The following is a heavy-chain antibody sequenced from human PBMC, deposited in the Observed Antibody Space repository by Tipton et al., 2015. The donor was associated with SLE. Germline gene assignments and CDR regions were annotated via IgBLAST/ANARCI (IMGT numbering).Heavy chain of an antibody. V-gene: IGHV4-38-2*01. CDR2: FYHSGST. CDR1: GASISSGYY. CDR3: ARAGDY. Sequence: GLVKHSGTLSLTCVVSGASISSGYYWGWIRQPPGKGLEWIGIFYHSGSTYYNPSLKSRVTISVDTSKNQFSLNLSSVTAADTAMYYCARAGDYWGQGTLVTVSS. J-gene: IGHJ4*02.